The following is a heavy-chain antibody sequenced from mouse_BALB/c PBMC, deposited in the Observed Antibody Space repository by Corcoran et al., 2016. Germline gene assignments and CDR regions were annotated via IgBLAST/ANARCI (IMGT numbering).Heavy chain of an antibody. CDR3: ARERSDYYAMDY. CDR1: GYTFTNYG. J-gene: IGHJ4*01. V-gene: IGHV9-1*02. Sequence: QIQLVQSGPELKKPGETVKISCKASGYTFTNYGMNWVKQAPGKGLKWMGWINTYTGEPTYADDFKGRFAFSLETSASTAYLQINNLKNEDMATYFCARERSDYYAMDYWGQGTSVTFSS. CDR2: INTYTGEP.